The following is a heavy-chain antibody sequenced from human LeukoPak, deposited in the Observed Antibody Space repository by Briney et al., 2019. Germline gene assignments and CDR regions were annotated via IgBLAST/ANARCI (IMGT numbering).Heavy chain of an antibody. CDR1: GYTFTSYD. V-gene: IGHV1-8*01. J-gene: IGHJ6*03. Sequence: GASVKVSCKASGYTFTSYDINWVRQATGQGLEWMGWMNPNSGNTGYAQKFQGRVTMTRNTSIGTAYMELSSLRSEDTAVYYCARALSLDYYYYMDVWGKGTTVTVSS. CDR3: ARALSLDYYYYMDV. D-gene: IGHD3-16*02. CDR2: MNPNSGNT.